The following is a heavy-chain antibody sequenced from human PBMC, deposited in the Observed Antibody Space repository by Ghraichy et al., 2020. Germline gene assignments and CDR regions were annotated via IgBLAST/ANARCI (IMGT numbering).Heavy chain of an antibody. CDR1: GFTFSTFA. Sequence: ASGFTFSTFAMHWVRQAPGKGLEWVAVDGNSKYYADSVRGRFTVSRDNSKNTLYLQMNSLRPEDTAVYYCARERREGPIMLGDYWGQGTQVTVSS. CDR3: ARERREGPIMLGDY. CDR2: DGNSK. V-gene: IGHV3-30-3*01. D-gene: IGHD3-10*02. J-gene: IGHJ4*02.